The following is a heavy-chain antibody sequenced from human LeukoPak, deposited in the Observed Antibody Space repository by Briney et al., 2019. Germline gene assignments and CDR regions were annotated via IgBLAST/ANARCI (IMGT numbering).Heavy chain of an antibody. Sequence: ASETLSLTCTVSGGSISSYYWSWIRQPRGKGLEWIGYIYYSGSTNYNPSLKSRVTISVDTSKNQFSLKLSSVTAADTAVYYCASRQYYYDSSDSDAFDIWGQGTMVTVSS. CDR1: GGSISSYY. D-gene: IGHD3-22*01. CDR2: IYYSGST. V-gene: IGHV4-59*08. J-gene: IGHJ3*02. CDR3: ASRQYYYDSSDSDAFDI.